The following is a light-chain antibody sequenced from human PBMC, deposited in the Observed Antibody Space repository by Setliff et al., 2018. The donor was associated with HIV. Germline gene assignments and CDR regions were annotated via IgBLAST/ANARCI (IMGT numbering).Light chain of an antibody. J-gene: IGKJ4*01. Sequence: EIVLTQSPGTLSLSPVERATLSCRASQSVSNSYLAWYQQKPGQAPRLLVYAASSRAAGIPDRFSGSGSGTDFTLSISRLEPEDFAVYYCQQYDGTSVTFGGGTKVDIK. CDR3: QQYDGTSVT. V-gene: IGKV3-20*01. CDR2: AAS. CDR1: QSVSNSY.